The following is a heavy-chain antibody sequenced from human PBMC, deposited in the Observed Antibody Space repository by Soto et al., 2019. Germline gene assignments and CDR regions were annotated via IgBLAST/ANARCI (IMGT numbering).Heavy chain of an antibody. D-gene: IGHD3-22*01. CDR2: INHGGST. CDR1: GGSFSGYY. CDR3: ARGPEYYYGGSGYVDY. V-gene: IGHV4-34*01. J-gene: IGHJ4*02. Sequence: SATLSLTCTVSGGSFSGYYWSWIRQPPGKGLEWIGEINHGGSTNYNPSLKSRVTMSLDTPKNQFSLKLTSVTAADTSVYYCARGPEYYYGGSGYVDYWGRGTLVTVSS.